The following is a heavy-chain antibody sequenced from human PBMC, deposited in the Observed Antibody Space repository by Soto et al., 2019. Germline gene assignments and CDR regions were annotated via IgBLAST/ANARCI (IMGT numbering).Heavy chain of an antibody. CDR3: ARGGEDYGDYGINWFDP. D-gene: IGHD4-17*01. J-gene: IGHJ5*02. Sequence: PSETLSLTCTVSGGSISSYYWSWIRQPPGKGLEWIGYIYYSGSTNYNPSLKSRVTISVDTSKNQFSLKLSSVTAADTAVYYCARGGEDYGDYGINWFDPWGQGTLVTVSS. CDR1: GGSISSYY. CDR2: IYYSGST. V-gene: IGHV4-59*01.